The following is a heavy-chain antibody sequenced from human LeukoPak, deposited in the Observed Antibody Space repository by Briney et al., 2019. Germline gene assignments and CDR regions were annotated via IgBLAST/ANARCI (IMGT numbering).Heavy chain of an antibody. CDR2: MYTGGTP. J-gene: IGHJ4*02. D-gene: IGHD3-16*01. Sequence: GGPLRLSCAASGFTVSGTHMSWVRQAPGKGLEWVSAMYTGGTPYYADSVKGRFTLSRDNSRNTLFLHMSSLRADDTAVYYCAKDEATSGGGLASWGQGTLVTASS. CDR3: AKDEATSGGGLAS. CDR1: GFTVSGTH. V-gene: IGHV3-53*01.